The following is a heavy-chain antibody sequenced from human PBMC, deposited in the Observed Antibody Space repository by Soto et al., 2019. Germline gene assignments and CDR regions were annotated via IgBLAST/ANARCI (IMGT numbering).Heavy chain of an antibody. V-gene: IGHV3-30*18. CDR1: GFTFSSYG. J-gene: IGHJ6*03. CDR2: ISYDGSNK. CDR3: AKDGERHRAYYYYYYMDV. Sequence: GGSLRLSCAASGFTFSSYGMHWVRQAPGKGLEWVAVISYDGSNKYYADSVKGRFTISRDNSKNTLYLQMNSLRAEDTAVYYCAKDGERHRAYYYYYYMDVWGKGTTVTVSS. D-gene: IGHD1-1*01.